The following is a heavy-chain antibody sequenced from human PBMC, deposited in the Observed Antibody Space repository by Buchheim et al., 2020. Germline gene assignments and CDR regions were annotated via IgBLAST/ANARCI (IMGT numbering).Heavy chain of an antibody. Sequence: EVQLVESGGGLVKPGGSLRLSCAASGFTFSSYSMNWVRQSPGKGLEWVSSISSSSSYIYYADSVKGRFTISRDNPKNSLYLQRNSLRAEDTAVYYCARELDSSSWFGFDPWGQGTL. V-gene: IGHV3-21*01. CDR3: ARELDSSSWFGFDP. D-gene: IGHD6-13*01. CDR1: GFTFSSYS. CDR2: ISSSSSYI. J-gene: IGHJ5*02.